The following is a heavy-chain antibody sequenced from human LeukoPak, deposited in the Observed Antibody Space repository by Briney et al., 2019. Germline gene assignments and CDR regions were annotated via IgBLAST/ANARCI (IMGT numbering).Heavy chain of an antibody. J-gene: IGHJ4*02. CDR1: GFTFSSYE. Sequence: GGSLRLSCAASGFTFSSYEMNWVRQAPGKGLEWVSYISSSGSTIYYADSVKGRFTISRDNAKNSLYLQTNSLRAEDTAVYYCARVAPGSGSYYNDYWGQGTLATVSS. V-gene: IGHV3-48*03. D-gene: IGHD3-10*01. CDR2: ISSSGSTI. CDR3: ARVAPGSGSYYNDY.